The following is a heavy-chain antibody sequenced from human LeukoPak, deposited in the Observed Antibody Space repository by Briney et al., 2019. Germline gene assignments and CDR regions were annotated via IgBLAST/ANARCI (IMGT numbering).Heavy chain of an antibody. D-gene: IGHD6-19*01. J-gene: IGHJ6*02. V-gene: IGHV4-59*12. CDR2: IYYSGST. Sequence: SETLSLTCTVSGGSISSYYWSWIRQPPGKGLEWIGYIYYSGSTNYNPSLKSRVTISVDTSKNQFSLKLSSVTAADTAVYYCARDAPYSSGWYEDYYYYGMGVWGQGTTVTVSS. CDR1: GGSISSYY. CDR3: ARDAPYSSGWYEDYYYYGMGV.